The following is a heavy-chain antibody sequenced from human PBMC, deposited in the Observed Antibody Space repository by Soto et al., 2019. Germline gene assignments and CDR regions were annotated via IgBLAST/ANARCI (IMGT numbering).Heavy chain of an antibody. CDR3: VRVVAIPGYPDH. J-gene: IGHJ4*02. CDR1: GGTFSSYA. CDR2: IVPIVGTT. Sequence: QVQLVQSGAEVRQPASSVKVSCKISGGTFSSYAISWVRQAPGQGLEWMGGIVPIVGTTTYAQKFQGRVTITADEATSTAYMQLSRLRSDDTAVYYCVRVVAIPGYPDHWGQGTLVTVSS. D-gene: IGHD5-12*01. V-gene: IGHV1-69*12.